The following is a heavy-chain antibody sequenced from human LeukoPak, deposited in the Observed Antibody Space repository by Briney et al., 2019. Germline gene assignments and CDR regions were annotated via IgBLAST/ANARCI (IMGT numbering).Heavy chain of an antibody. CDR3: ARDIPGGSGTFYNWFDP. CDR1: GYTFTSYG. D-gene: IGHD1-1*01. J-gene: IGHJ5*02. V-gene: IGHV1-18*01. CDR2: ISPYNGNT. Sequence: ASVKVSCKASGYTFTSYGISWLRQAPGQGLEWMGWISPYNGNTNYAQKLQGRVTMTTDTSTSTAYMELTSLRSDDTAAYYCARDIPGGSGTFYNWFDPWGQGTLVTVSS.